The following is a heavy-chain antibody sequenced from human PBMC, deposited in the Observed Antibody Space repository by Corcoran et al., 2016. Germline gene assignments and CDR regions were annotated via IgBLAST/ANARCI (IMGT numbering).Heavy chain of an antibody. V-gene: IGHV3-15*01. CDR1: GFTFSNAW. J-gene: IGHJ3*02. D-gene: IGHD5-18*01. CDR3: VTEGHGFGYHSFDI. Sequence: EVQLVESGGGLVKPGGSLRLSCAASGFTFSNAWMSWVRQAPGKGLEWVGRIKSKTDGGTTAYAAPVKGRFTISRDDSKTKLYLQMNSLKTEDTAVYYCVTEGHGFGYHSFDIWGQGTMVTVSS. CDR2: IKSKTDGGTT.